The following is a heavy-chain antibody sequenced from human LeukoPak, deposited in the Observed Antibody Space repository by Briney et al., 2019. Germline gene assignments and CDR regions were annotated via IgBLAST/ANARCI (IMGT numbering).Heavy chain of an antibody. Sequence: GGSLRLSCAASGFTLSTYWMHWVRQAPGKGLVWVSRINSDGSSTSYADSVKGRFTISRDNAKNTLYLQMNSLRAEDTAVYYCARRENYYDSSGYYSHYFDYWGQGTLVTVSS. CDR1: GFTLSTYW. V-gene: IGHV3-74*01. CDR2: INSDGSST. D-gene: IGHD3-22*01. J-gene: IGHJ4*02. CDR3: ARRENYYDSSGYYSHYFDY.